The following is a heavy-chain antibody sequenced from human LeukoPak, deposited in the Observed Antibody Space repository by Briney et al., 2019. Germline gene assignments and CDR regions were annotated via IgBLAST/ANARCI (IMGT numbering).Heavy chain of an antibody. V-gene: IGHV4-30-2*01. Sequence: SQTLSLTCAVSGGSISSGGYSWSWIRQPPGKGLEWIGYIYHSGSTYYNPSLKSRVTISVDRSKNQFSLKLSSVTAADTAVYYCARSHSSGWYNWFDPWGQGTQVTVSS. D-gene: IGHD6-19*01. CDR3: ARSHSSGWYNWFDP. J-gene: IGHJ5*02. CDR1: GGSISSGGYS. CDR2: IYHSGST.